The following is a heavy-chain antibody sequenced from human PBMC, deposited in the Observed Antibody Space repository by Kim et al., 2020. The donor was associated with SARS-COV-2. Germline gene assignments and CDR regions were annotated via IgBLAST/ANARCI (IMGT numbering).Heavy chain of an antibody. CDR3: ARVLGLRYFDWLLPSSAFDI. J-gene: IGHJ3*02. CDR2: INHSVST. V-gene: IGHV4-34*01. Sequence: SETLSLTCAVYGGSFSGYYWSWIRQPPGKGLEWIGEINHSVSTNYNPSLKSRVTISVDTSKNQFSLKLSSVSAADTAVYYCARVLGLRYFDWLLPSSAFDIWGQGSMVTVSS. D-gene: IGHD3-9*01. CDR1: GGSFSGYY.